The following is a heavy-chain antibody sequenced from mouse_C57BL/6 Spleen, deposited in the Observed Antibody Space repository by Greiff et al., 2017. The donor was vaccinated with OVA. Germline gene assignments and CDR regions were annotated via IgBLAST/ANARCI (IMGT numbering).Heavy chain of an antibody. CDR2: INYDGSST. Sequence: DVKLVESEGGLVQPGSSMKLSCTASGFTFSDYYMAWVRQVPEKGLEWVANINYDGSSTYYLDSLKSRFIISRDNAKNILYLQMSSLKSEDTATYYCARVGGHRYYFDYWGQGTTLTVSS. CDR3: ARVGGHRYYFDY. V-gene: IGHV5-16*01. J-gene: IGHJ2*01. CDR1: GFTFSDYY. D-gene: IGHD1-1*02.